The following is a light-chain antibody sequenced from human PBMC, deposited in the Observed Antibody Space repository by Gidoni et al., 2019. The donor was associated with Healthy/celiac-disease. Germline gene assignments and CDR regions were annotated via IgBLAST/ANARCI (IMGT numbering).Light chain of an antibody. Sequence: QTVVTQEPSFPVSPGGTVKLTCGLSSGSVSTSYYPSWYQQTPGQAPRTLIYSTTTRSSGVPDRFSGSILGNKAALTITGAQADDESDYYCVLYMGSGSWVFGGGTKLTVL. CDR2: STT. J-gene: IGLJ3*02. CDR1: SGSVSTSYY. V-gene: IGLV8-61*01. CDR3: VLYMGSGSWV.